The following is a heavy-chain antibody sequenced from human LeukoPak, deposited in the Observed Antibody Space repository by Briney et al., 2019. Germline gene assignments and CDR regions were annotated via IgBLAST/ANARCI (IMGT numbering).Heavy chain of an antibody. CDR1: GYTFTGYY. D-gene: IGHD1-26*01. J-gene: IGHJ4*02. Sequence: ASVKVSCKASGYTFTGYYMHWVRQAPGQGLEWMGWINPNSGGTNYAQKFQGRVTMTRDTSISTAYMELSRLRSDDTAVYYCAETRFWELPYFDYWGQGTLVTVSS. V-gene: IGHV1-2*02. CDR3: AETRFWELPYFDY. CDR2: INPNSGGT.